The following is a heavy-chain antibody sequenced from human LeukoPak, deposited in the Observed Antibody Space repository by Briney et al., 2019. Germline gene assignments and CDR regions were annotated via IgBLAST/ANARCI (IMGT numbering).Heavy chain of an antibody. CDR3: ARVWTYYYGMDV. CDR1: GGTFISYA. CDR2: IIPILGIA. D-gene: IGHD3-10*01. J-gene: IGHJ6*02. V-gene: IGHV1-69*04. Sequence: SVKVSCKASGGTFISYAISWVRQAPGQGLEWMGRIIPILGIANYAQKFQGRVTITADKSTSTAYMELSSLRSEDTAVYYCARVWTYYYGMDVWGQGTTVTVSS.